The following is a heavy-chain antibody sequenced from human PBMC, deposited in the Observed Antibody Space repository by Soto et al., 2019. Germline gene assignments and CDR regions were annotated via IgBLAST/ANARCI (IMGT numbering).Heavy chain of an antibody. Sequence: QVQLQESGPGLVKPSETLSLTCTVSGGSISSYYWSWIRQPPGKGLEWIGYIYYSGSTNYNPSLKGRVTISVDTSKNQFSLKLSSVTAADTAVYYCARQGTGYYYYGMDVWGQGTTVTVSS. CDR1: GGSISSYY. D-gene: IGHD2-8*02. CDR3: ARQGTGYYYYGMDV. V-gene: IGHV4-59*01. J-gene: IGHJ6*02. CDR2: IYYSGST.